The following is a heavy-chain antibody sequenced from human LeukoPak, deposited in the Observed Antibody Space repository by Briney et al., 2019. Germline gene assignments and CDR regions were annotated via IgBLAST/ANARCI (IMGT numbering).Heavy chain of an antibody. CDR2: IYTSGST. D-gene: IGHD2-2*01. V-gene: IGHV4-61*02. CDR3: ARRSAAMIDY. Sequence: SETLSLTCTVSGGSISSGSYYWSWIRQPAGKGVEWIGRIYTSGSTNYNPSLNSRVTISVDTSKNQFSLKLSSVTAADTAVYCCARRSAAMIDYWGQGTLVTVSS. J-gene: IGHJ4*02. CDR1: GGSISSGSYY.